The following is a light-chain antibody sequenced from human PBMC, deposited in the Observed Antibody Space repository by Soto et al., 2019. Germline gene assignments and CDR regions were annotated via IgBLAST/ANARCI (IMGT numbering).Light chain of an antibody. J-gene: IGKJ4*01. CDR1: QTVSRA. Sequence: DLRLTQSTSSLSASVGDRVTITCRASQTVSRALNWYQQKPGTAPNLLIYAASILQSGVPSRFSGSGSGTDFILTITSLQPEDFATDDCQQSYNAPTFGGGTKVDIK. CDR2: AAS. V-gene: IGKV1-39*01. CDR3: QQSYNAPT.